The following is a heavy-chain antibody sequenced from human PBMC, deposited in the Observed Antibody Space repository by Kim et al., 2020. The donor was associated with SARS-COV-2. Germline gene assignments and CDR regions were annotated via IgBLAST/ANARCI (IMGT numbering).Heavy chain of an antibody. D-gene: IGHD3-9*01. V-gene: IGHV3-11*06. J-gene: IGHJ4*02. CDR3: ARADVLRYFDWLPGY. Sequence: DSVKGRFTISRDNAKNSLYLQMNSLRAEDTAVYYCARADVLRYFDWLPGYWGQGTLVTVSS.